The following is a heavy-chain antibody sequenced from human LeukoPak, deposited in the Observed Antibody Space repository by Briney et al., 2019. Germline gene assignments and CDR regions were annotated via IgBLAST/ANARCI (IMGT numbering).Heavy chain of an antibody. J-gene: IGHJ4*02. D-gene: IGHD1-26*01. V-gene: IGHV3-23*01. CDR2: VSGSGGST. CDR3: AKVRRGGSYAWDY. Sequence: GGSLRLSCAASGFTFSSYAMSWVRQAPGKGLEWVSAVSGSGGSTYYADSVKGRFTISRDNSKNTLYLQMNSLRAEDTAVYYCAKVRRGGSYAWDYWGQGTLVTVSS. CDR1: GFTFSSYA.